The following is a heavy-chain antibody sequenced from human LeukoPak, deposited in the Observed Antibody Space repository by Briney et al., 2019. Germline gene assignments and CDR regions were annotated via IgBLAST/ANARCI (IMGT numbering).Heavy chain of an antibody. CDR2: IKQDGSEK. CDR1: GFTFSSYW. V-gene: IGHV3-7*01. D-gene: IGHD3-3*01. CDR3: ARGGSGYFLRAFDI. J-gene: IGHJ3*02. Sequence: GGSLRLSCAASGFTFSSYWMSWVRQAPGKGLEWVANIKQDGSEKYYVDSVKGRFTISRDNAKNSLYLQMNSLRAEDTAVYYCARGGSGYFLRAFDIWGQGTMVTVSS.